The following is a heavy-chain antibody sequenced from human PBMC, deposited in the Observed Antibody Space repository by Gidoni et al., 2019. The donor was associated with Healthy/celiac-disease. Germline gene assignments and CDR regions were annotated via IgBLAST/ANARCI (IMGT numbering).Heavy chain of an antibody. Sequence: QVQLQESGPGLVKPSETLSLTCTVSGGSISSYYWRWLRQPPGKGLEWIGYIYYSGSTNYNPSLKSRVTISVDTSKNQFSLKLSSVTAADTAVYYCARSVVATPSLHPFDWQQLVRRYYYGIDVWGQGTTVTVSS. CDR2: IYYSGST. D-gene: IGHD6-13*01. CDR3: ARSVVATPSLHPFDWQQLVRRYYYGIDV. CDR1: GGSISSYY. J-gene: IGHJ6*02. V-gene: IGHV4-59*01.